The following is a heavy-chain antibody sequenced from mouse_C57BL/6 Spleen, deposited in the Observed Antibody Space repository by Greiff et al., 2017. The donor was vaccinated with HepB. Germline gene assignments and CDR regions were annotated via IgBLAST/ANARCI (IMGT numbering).Heavy chain of an antibody. CDR3: ARWDYGYFDV. CDR2: INPNNGGT. V-gene: IGHV1-26*01. J-gene: IGHJ1*03. D-gene: IGHD4-1*01. CDR1: GYTFTDYY. Sequence: EVQLQQSGPELVKPGASVKISCKASGYTFTDYYMNWVKQSHGKSLEWIGDINPNNGGTSYNQKFKGKATLTVDKSSSTAYMELRSLTSEDSAVYYCARWDYGYFDVWGTGTTVTVSS.